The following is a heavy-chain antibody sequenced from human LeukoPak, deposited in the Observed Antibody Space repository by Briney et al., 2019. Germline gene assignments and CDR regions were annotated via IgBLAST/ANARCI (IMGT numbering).Heavy chain of an antibody. V-gene: IGHV3-48*03. CDR2: ISSSGSTI. D-gene: IGHD5-24*01. Sequence: GGSLRLSCAASGFTFSSYEMNWVRQAPGKGLEWVSYISSSGSTIYYADSVKGRFTISRDNAKNSLYLQMNSLRAEDTAVYYCARSRDGNFDYWGQGTLVTVSS. CDR1: GFTFSSYE. CDR3: ARSRDGNFDY. J-gene: IGHJ4*02.